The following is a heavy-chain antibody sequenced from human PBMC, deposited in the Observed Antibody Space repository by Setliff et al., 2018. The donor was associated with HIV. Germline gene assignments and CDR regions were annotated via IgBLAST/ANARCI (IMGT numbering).Heavy chain of an antibody. V-gene: IGHV3-48*01. CDR3: AKDPRAAVATICDY. CDR1: GFTFSDCS. CDR2: ITSTGSTI. J-gene: IGHJ4*02. Sequence: GGSLRLSCAASGFTFSDCSMNWVRQAPGKGLEWISYITSTGSTIFYADSVKGRFTISRDNDKNSVHLQMTSLRAEDTAVYYCAKDPRAAVATICDYWGQGTLVTVSS. D-gene: IGHD5-12*01.